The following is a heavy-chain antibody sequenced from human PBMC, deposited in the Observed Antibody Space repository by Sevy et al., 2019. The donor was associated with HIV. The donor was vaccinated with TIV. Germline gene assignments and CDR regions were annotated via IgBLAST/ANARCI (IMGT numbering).Heavy chain of an antibody. CDR2: VYHGGTT. Sequence: SETLSLTCAVSGDSISTSNWWRWVRQSPGKGLEWIGDVYHGGTTYYNPSFKSRVNISVDNSKNQFSLMLNYVTTAETAVYDCARGRILSVWGQGILVTVSS. V-gene: IGHV4-4*02. J-gene: IGHJ4*02. CDR1: GDSISTSNW. D-gene: IGHD2-21*01. CDR3: ARGRILSV.